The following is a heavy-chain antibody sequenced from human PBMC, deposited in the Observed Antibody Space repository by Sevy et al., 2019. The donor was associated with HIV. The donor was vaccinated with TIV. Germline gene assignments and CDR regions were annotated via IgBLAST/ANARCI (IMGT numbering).Heavy chain of an antibody. V-gene: IGHV3-23*01. J-gene: IGHJ4*02. Sequence: GGSLRLSCAASGFTFTEFVMSWVRQSPGKGLEWVSTINSGGGSTYYADSVKGRFTISRDNSQNTLDLQMNSLRAEDTDVYYCSKDVVGGYYDSSGYSDLWGQGTLVTVSS. D-gene: IGHD3-22*01. CDR1: GFTFTEFV. CDR3: SKDVVGGYYDSSGYSDL. CDR2: INSGGGST.